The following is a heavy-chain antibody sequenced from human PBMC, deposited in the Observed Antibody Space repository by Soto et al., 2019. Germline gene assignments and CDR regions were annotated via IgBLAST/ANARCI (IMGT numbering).Heavy chain of an antibody. Sequence: ASVKVSCKASGYTFTGYYMHWVRQAPGQGLEWMGWINPNSGGTNYAQKFQGRVTMTTDTSTSTAYMELRSLRSDDTAVYYCARDPPLIVVVPAAYYYYYGMDVWGQGTAVTVSS. D-gene: IGHD2-2*01. CDR1: GYTFTGYY. V-gene: IGHV1-2*02. CDR3: ARDPPLIVVVPAAYYYYYGMDV. CDR2: INPNSGGT. J-gene: IGHJ6*02.